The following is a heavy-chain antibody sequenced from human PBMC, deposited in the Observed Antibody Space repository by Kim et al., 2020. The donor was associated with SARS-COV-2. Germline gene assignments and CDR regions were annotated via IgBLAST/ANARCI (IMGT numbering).Heavy chain of an antibody. J-gene: IGHJ4*02. CDR1: GGTFSSYA. D-gene: IGHD1-1*01. CDR2: IIPIFGTA. CDR3: ARWEATGKCDY. Sequence: SVKVSCKASGGTFSSYAISWVRQAPGQGLEGMGGIIPIFGTANYAQKFQGRVTITADESTSTAYMELSSMSSEDTAVYSCARWEATGKCDYWGQGTLVTVST. V-gene: IGHV1-69*13.